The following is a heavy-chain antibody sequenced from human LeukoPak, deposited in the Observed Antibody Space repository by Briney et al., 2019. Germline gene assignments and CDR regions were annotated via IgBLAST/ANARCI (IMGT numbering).Heavy chain of an antibody. V-gene: IGHV1-69*13. CDR3: ARVKESAPVAAAIPYFFDR. Sequence: ASVKVSCKASGGSFTNYAVSWLRQAPGHWLEWMGAIVPMFATSDYAQKFRDRVTITADESTSTVYMDLRRLTYEDTAIYYCARVKESAPVAAAIPYFFDRWGQGTLVTVSS. D-gene: IGHD2-2*01. CDR1: GGSFTNYA. CDR2: IVPMFATS. J-gene: IGHJ4*02.